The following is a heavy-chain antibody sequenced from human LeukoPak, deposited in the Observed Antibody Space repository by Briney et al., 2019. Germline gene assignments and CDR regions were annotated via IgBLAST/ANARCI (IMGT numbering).Heavy chain of an antibody. V-gene: IGHV3-7*01. D-gene: IGHD5-24*01. CDR1: GFTFKKTW. Sequence: GGSLRLSCAASGFTFKKTWMTWVRQAPGKGLEWVANINDDGKTTNHVDSVKGRFTISRDNGRNLLYLQMNSLRADDTAVYYCTRDDGYNRFYVWGQGIMVTVSS. CDR2: INDDGKTT. CDR3: TRDDGYNRFYV. J-gene: IGHJ3*01.